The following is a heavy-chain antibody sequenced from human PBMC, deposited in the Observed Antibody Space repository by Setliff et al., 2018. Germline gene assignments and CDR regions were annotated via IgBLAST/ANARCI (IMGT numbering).Heavy chain of an antibody. D-gene: IGHD5-12*01. CDR1: GPTFSRYS. Sequence: SLRLSCAAPGPTFSRYSMNWVRQAPGKGLEWISYISSSNSGMYYADSVKGRFTISRDSAKNSVYLQMNSLRAEDTAVYYCARGIGTLDISRYFDYWGQGTQVTVSS. CDR2: ISSSNSGM. CDR3: ARGIGTLDISRYFDY. V-gene: IGHV3-48*01. J-gene: IGHJ4*02.